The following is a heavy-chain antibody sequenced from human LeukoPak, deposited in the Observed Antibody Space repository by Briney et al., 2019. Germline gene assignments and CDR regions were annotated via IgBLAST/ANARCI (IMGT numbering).Heavy chain of an antibody. J-gene: IGHJ4*02. CDR3: ARLDRRQWLVAY. CDR2: INHSGST. Sequence: SETPSLTCAVYGGSFSGYYWSWIRQPPGKGLEWIGEINHSGSTNYNPSLKSRVTISVDTSKNQFSLKLSSVTAADTAVYYCARLDRRQWLVAYWGQGTLVTVSS. D-gene: IGHD6-19*01. V-gene: IGHV4-34*01. CDR1: GGSFSGYY.